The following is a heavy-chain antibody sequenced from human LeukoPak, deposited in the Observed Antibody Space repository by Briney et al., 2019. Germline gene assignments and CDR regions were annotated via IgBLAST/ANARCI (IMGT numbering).Heavy chain of an antibody. CDR2: ISNSASST. CDR1: GFTFSTYA. Sequence: GGSLRLSCTASGFTFSTYAMSWVRQAPGKGLEWVSSISNSASSTYYADSVKGRFTISRDNSKNRLYLQMDSLRADDTAVYYCATRSTPGGYSYGYSYWGQGTLVTVSS. V-gene: IGHV3-23*01. CDR3: ATRSTPGGYSYGYSY. D-gene: IGHD5-18*01. J-gene: IGHJ4*02.